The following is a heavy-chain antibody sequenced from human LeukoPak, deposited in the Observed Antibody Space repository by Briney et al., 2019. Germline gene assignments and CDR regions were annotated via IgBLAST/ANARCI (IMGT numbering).Heavy chain of an antibody. CDR1: GGTFSSYA. Sequence: SVKVSCKASGGTFSSYAISWVRQAPGQGLEWMGGIIPIFGAANYAQKFQGRVTITADESTSTAYMELSSLRSEDTAVYYCARTVVYSTSSPYYYGMDVWGQGTTVTVSS. J-gene: IGHJ6*02. CDR2: IIPIFGAA. D-gene: IGHD6-6*01. CDR3: ARTVVYSTSSPYYYGMDV. V-gene: IGHV1-69*13.